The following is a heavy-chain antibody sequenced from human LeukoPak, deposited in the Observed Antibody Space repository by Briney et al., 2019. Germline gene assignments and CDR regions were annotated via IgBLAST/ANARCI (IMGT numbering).Heavy chain of an antibody. V-gene: IGHV3-20*04. Sequence: PGGSLRLSCAASGFTFDDYGMSWVRQAPGKGLEWVSGINWNGGSTGYADSVKGRFTISRDNAKNSLYLQMNSLRAEDTALYYCARVRSTSCCGGWFDPWGQGTLVTVSS. J-gene: IGHJ5*02. CDR3: ARVRSTSCCGGWFDP. D-gene: IGHD2-2*01. CDR2: INWNGGST. CDR1: GFTFDDYG.